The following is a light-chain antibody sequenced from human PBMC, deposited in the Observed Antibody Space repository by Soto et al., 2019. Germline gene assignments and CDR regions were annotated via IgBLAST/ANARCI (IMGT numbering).Light chain of an antibody. V-gene: IGLV2-14*01. Sequence: QSALTQPASVSGSPGQSITISCTGTSSDVGAYNYVSWYQQYPGKAPKLMIYEVNNRPSGVSNRFSGSKSGDTASLTISGLQAEDEADYYCSSYTSSSTRVFDGGTKVTVL. CDR1: SSDVGAYNY. CDR3: SSYTSSSTRV. CDR2: EVN. J-gene: IGLJ3*02.